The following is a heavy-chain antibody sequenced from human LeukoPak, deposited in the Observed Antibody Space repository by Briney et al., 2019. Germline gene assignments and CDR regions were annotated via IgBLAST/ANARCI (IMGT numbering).Heavy chain of an antibody. CDR3: ARAGGY. J-gene: IGHJ4*02. Sequence: SETLSLTCAVYGGSFSGYYWSWIRQPPGKGLEWIGEINHSGSTNYNPSLKSRVTISVDTSKNQFSLKLSSVTAADTAVYYCARAGGYWGQGTLVTVSS. CDR1: GGSFSGYY. V-gene: IGHV4-34*01. CDR2: INHSGST.